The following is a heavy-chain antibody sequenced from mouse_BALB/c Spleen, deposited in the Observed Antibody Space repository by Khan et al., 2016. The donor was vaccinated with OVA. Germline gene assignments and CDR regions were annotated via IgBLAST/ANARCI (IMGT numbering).Heavy chain of an antibody. CDR2: INTETGEP. V-gene: IGHV9-2-1*01. CDR1: GYTFTDYS. D-gene: IGHD2-14*01. CDR3: ARDRYDYCDY. J-gene: IGHJ2*01. Sequence: QIQLVQSGPELKKPGETVKISCKASGYTFTDYSMHWVKQAPGKGLKWMGWINTETGEPTYADDFKGRFAFSLETSASPAYLQINNLKNEDTATYFCARDRYDYCDYWGQGTTLTVSS.